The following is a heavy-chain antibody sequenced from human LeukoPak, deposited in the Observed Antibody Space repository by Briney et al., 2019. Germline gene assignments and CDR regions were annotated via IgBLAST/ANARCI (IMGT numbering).Heavy chain of an antibody. CDR3: ARDMLAVAGMDY. CDR1: GFTFSSYS. CDR2: ISSSSSYI. Sequence: GGSLRLSCAASGFTFSSYSMNWVRQAPGKGLEWVSSISSSSSYIYYADSVKGRFTISRDNAKNSLYLQMNSLRAEDTAVYYCARDMLAVAGMDYWGQGTPVTVSS. D-gene: IGHD6-19*01. J-gene: IGHJ4*02. V-gene: IGHV3-21*01.